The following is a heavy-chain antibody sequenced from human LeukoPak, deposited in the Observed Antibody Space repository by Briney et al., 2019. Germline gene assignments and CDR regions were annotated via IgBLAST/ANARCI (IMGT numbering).Heavy chain of an antibody. Sequence: PGRSLRLSCTTSGFTFGDYAMSWVRQAPGKGLEWVGFIRSKAYGGTTQYAAPVKGRFTISRDDSKSIAYLQMNSLKTEDTAVYYCTRRKAASDAFDIWGQGTMVTVSS. D-gene: IGHD6-13*01. J-gene: IGHJ3*02. CDR2: IRSKAYGGTT. CDR3: TRRKAASDAFDI. CDR1: GFTFGDYA. V-gene: IGHV3-49*04.